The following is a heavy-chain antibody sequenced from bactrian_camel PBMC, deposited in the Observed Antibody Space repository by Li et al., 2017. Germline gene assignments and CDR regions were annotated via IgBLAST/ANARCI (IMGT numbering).Heavy chain of an antibody. D-gene: IGHD7*01. J-gene: IGHJ4*01. Sequence: VQLVESGGGSVQAGGSLRLSCTVSGFEIYNTEMGWYRQVPGKECELVSIKSGRGEIRYSDSVKGRFTISQGNAKNSLDLQMNDLKPEDTALYYCAKGRPRLGLVAADLDKGQGTQVTVS. CDR2: KSGRGEIR. V-gene: IGHV3S60*01. CDR1: GFEIYNTE.